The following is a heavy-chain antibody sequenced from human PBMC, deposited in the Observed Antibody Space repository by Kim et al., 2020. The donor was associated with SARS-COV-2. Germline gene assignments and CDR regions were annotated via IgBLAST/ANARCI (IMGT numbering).Heavy chain of an antibody. CDR1: GYTFTSYY. V-gene: IGHV1-46*01. Sequence: ASAKVSCKASGYTFTSYYMYWVRQAPGQGLEWMGIINPSGGSTSYAQKFQGRVTMTRDTSTSTVYMELSSLRSEDTAVYYCARDRVTIFGVVIPYYYYGRDVWGQGTTVTVSS. D-gene: IGHD3-3*01. CDR2: INPSGGST. J-gene: IGHJ6*02. CDR3: ARDRVTIFGVVIPYYYYGRDV.